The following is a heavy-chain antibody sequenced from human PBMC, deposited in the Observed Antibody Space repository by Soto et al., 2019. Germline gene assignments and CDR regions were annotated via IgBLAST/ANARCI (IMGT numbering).Heavy chain of an antibody. D-gene: IGHD3-10*01. Sequence: EVQLVESGGGLVQPGGSLRLSCAASGFTFNDHYMDWVRQAPGKGLEWVGRTTNKANSYTTQYAASVKGRFTISRDDSHNSLYLQMNSLETEDTAVYYCTRPTQGSYWSFGYWGQGTLVTVSS. CDR1: GFTFNDHY. V-gene: IGHV3-72*01. CDR2: TTNKANSYTT. J-gene: IGHJ4*02. CDR3: TRPTQGSYWSFGY.